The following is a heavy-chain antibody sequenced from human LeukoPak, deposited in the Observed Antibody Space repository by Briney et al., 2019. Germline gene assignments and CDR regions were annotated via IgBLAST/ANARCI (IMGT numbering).Heavy chain of an antibody. CDR3: VRGGDYGSLYY. Sequence: PGGYLSLSCAASGFTVSTNWLTWLRPGQGLGLEWVATTKKEGNDKFYVDSLKGRFTITRDNAKNPLHLQMTGLRGEDTAVYYCVRGGDYGSLYYWGQGALVIVSS. CDR2: TKKEGNDK. V-gene: IGHV3-7*04. J-gene: IGHJ4*02. D-gene: IGHD4-17*01. CDR1: GFTVSTNW.